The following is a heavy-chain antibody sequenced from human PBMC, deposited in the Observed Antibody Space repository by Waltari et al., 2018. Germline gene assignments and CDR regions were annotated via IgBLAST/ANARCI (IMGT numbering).Heavy chain of an antibody. CDR3: ARHVYGSGSGWFDP. D-gene: IGHD3-10*01. CDR2: IYYSGST. J-gene: IGHJ5*02. V-gene: IGHV4-59*08. Sequence: QVQLQESGPGLVKPSETLSLTCTVSGGSISSYYWSWIRQPPGKGLEWIGYIYYSGSTNYNPSLKSGVTIAVDTSKNQFSLKLSSVTAADTAVYYWARHVYGSGSGWFDPWGQGTLVTVSS. CDR1: GGSISSYY.